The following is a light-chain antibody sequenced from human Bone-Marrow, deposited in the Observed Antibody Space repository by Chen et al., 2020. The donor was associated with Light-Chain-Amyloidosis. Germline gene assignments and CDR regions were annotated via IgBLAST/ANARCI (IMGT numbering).Light chain of an antibody. CDR1: SSDIGGCNY. CDR2: DVS. V-gene: IGLV2-14*03. Sequence: QSALTQPASVSGSPGQSITISCTGTSSDIGGCNYVSWYQQHPDKAPKLMIYDVSNRPSGVSDRFSGSKSGYTATLTISRVEAGDEADYYCQVWDRSSDRPVFGGGTKLTVL. J-gene: IGLJ3*02. CDR3: QVWDRSSDRPV.